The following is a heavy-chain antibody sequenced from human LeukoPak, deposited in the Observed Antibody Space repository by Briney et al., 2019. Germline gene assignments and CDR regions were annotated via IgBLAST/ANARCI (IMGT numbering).Heavy chain of an antibody. CDR2: INAGNGNT. Sequence: GGSLRLSCAASGYTFTSYAMHWVRQAPGQRLEWMGWINAGNGNTKYSQKFQGRVTITRDTSASTAYMELSSLRSEGTAVYYCARTGYSSGWYLRWFDPWGQGTLVTVSS. J-gene: IGHJ5*02. CDR1: GYTFTSYA. V-gene: IGHV1-3*01. D-gene: IGHD6-19*01. CDR3: ARTGYSSGWYLRWFDP.